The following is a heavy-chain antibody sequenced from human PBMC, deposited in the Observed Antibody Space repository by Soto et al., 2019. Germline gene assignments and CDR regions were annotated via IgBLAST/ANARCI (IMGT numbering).Heavy chain of an antibody. D-gene: IGHD3-10*01. V-gene: IGHV3-30*18. J-gene: IGHJ4*02. CDR2: ISYDGSNK. CDR1: EFTFSSYC. CDR3: AKDSLFMKMVRGVNDY. Sequence: GVSLGLSCAASEFTFSSYCMHWVRQAPGKGLEWVAVISYDGSNKYYADSVKGRFTISRDNSKNTLYLQMNSLRAEDTAVYYCAKDSLFMKMVRGVNDYWGQGTLVTVSS.